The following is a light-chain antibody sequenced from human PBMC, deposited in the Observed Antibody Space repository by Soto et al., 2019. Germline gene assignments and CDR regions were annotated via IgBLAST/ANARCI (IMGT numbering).Light chain of an antibody. Sequence: EIVLTHSPGTLSLSPLEGSTLSFMSSQSVSSSYLAWYQQKPGQAPRLLIYGASSRATGIPDRFSGSGSGTDFTLTISSLQPEDSAVYFCQQYNNWPPTFGRGTKVDIK. CDR1: QSVSSSY. J-gene: IGKJ1*01. V-gene: IGKV3-20*01. CDR2: GAS. CDR3: QQYNNWPPT.